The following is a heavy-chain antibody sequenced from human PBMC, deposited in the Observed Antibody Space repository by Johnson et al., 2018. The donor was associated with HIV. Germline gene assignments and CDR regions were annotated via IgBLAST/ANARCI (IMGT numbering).Heavy chain of an antibody. CDR1: GLTFDSYS. J-gene: IGHJ3*02. D-gene: IGHD6-13*01. CDR2: IIPSGTGT. V-gene: IGHV3-23*04. Sequence: VQLVESGGGLVQPGGSLRLSCKASGLTFDSYSMSWVRQAPGKGLEWVSGIIPSGTGTHYADSVKGRFTISRYNSKNTLYLQMNSLRAEDTAVYYCVKDRDVHSSWYGGDGFDIWGQGTMVTVSS. CDR3: VKDRDVHSSWYGGDGFDI.